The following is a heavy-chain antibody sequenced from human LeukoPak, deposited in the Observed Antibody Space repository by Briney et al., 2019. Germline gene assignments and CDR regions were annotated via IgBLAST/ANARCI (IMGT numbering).Heavy chain of an antibody. CDR1: GGSISSYY. D-gene: IGHD5-18*01. V-gene: IGHV4-4*07. Sequence: PSDTLSLTCTVSGGSISSYYWSWIRQPAGKGLEWIGRIYTSGSTNYNPSLKSRVTMSVDTSKNQFSLKLSSVTAADTAVYYCARHTAMSPYYYMDVWGKGTTVTVSS. J-gene: IGHJ6*03. CDR3: ARHTAMSPYYYMDV. CDR2: IYTSGST.